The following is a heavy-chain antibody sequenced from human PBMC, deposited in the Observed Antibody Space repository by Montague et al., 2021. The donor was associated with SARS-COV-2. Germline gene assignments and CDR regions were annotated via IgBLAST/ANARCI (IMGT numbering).Heavy chain of an antibody. Sequence: SETLSLTCTVSGVSISSYSWTWIRQPPGKGLEWIGFIYYSGSTNYSPSLKSRVTISVDTSKNQFSLKLSSVTAADTAVYYCAKQALTRYCTSTTCFGAAFDIWGQGTMVTVSS. CDR2: IYYSGST. CDR3: AKQALTRYCTSTTCFGAAFDI. V-gene: IGHV4-59*08. J-gene: IGHJ3*02. CDR1: GVSISSYS. D-gene: IGHD2-2*01.